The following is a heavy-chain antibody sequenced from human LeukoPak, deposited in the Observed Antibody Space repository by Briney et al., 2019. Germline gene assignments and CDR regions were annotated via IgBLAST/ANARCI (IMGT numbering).Heavy chain of an antibody. Sequence: PGGSLTLSCAASGFTVGSNYMSWVRPAPGKGLEWVSVIYSGGSTYYADSVKGRFTISRDNSKNTLYLQMNSLRAEDTAVYYCASTLRSRYYGMDVWGQGTTVTVSS. D-gene: IGHD3-3*01. CDR1: GFTVGSNY. CDR2: IYSGGST. V-gene: IGHV3-53*01. CDR3: ASTLRSRYYGMDV. J-gene: IGHJ6*02.